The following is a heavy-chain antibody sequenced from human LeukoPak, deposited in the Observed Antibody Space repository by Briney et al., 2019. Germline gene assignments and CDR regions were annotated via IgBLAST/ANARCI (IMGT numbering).Heavy chain of an antibody. D-gene: IGHD1-20*01. V-gene: IGHV4-34*01. CDR3: ARRITGTTSDSFDY. CDR2: INDSGST. Sequence: SETLSLTCAVYGGSFGGYYWSWIRQPPGKGLEWIGEINDSGSTYYNPSLKSRVTISVDTSKNQFSLKLRSVTAADTAVYYCARRITGTTSDSFDYWGQGTLVTVSS. CDR1: GGSFGGYY. J-gene: IGHJ4*02.